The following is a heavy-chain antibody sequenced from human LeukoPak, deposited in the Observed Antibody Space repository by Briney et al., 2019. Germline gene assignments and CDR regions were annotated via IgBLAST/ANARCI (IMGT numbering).Heavy chain of an antibody. CDR2: INNDGSST. D-gene: IGHD3-22*01. Sequence: GGSLRLSCAASGSTFSSSWMRWVRHGPGKGLMWVSRINNDGSSTSYADSVKGRFTISRDNAKNTLYLQMNSLRADDTAVYYCARARDYYDSSGSSDYWGQGTLVTVSS. J-gene: IGHJ4*02. V-gene: IGHV3-74*01. CDR3: ARARDYYDSSGSSDY. CDR1: GSTFSSSW.